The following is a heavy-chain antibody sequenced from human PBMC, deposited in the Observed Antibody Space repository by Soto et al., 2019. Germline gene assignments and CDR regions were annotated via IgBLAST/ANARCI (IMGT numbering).Heavy chain of an antibody. V-gene: IGHV4-4*02. Sequence: QVQLQESGPGLVKPSGTLSLTCAVSGGSISSSNWWSWVRQPPGKGLEWIGEIYHSGSTHYNPSHKSRVTMSVDKSKNQFSLKLSSVTAADTAVYYCARDISGRGNLHWFDPWGQGTLVTVSS. J-gene: IGHJ5*02. CDR1: GGSISSSNW. CDR3: ARDISGRGNLHWFDP. CDR2: IYHSGST. D-gene: IGHD1-26*01.